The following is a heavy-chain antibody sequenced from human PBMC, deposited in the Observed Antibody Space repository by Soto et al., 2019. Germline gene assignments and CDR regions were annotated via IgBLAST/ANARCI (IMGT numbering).Heavy chain of an antibody. CDR3: ARAPYLPEDPNDF. J-gene: IGHJ4*02. Sequence: SETLSLTGSVSGDSISSADYFCTWIRQSPGKGLEWMGYIFHSGTTYYNPSLKGRLLISIENSKNQFSLRLTSVTAADSAVYFRARAPYLPEDPNDFWGPGTLVTVS. CDR2: IFHSGTT. V-gene: IGHV4-30-4*01. CDR1: GDSISSADYF.